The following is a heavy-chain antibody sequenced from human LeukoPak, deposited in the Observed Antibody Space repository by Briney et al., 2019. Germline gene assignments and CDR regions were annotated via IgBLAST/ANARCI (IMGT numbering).Heavy chain of an antibody. D-gene: IGHD2-15*01. CDR3: ASPRIGAFDI. CDR2: IYYSGST. CDR1: GGSISSNSYY. Sequence: SETLSLTCTVSGGSISSNSYYWGWIRQPPGKGLEWIGSIYYSGSTHYNTSLKSRVTTSVDTSKNQFSLKLSSVTAADTAVYYCASPRIGAFDIWGQGTMVTVSS. J-gene: IGHJ3*02. V-gene: IGHV4-39*01.